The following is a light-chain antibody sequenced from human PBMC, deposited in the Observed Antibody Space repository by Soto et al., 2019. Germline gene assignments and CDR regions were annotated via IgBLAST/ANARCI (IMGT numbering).Light chain of an antibody. CDR3: SSYAGFYTWI. V-gene: IGLV2-11*01. Sequence: HSALIHPRSVSGSRVQSVTVSCTGTSRDVAVYSYVSWFQQHPGKAPQLLIYDVTKRPSGVPDRFSGSKSGNTAALTISGLQAEDEAEYFCSSYAGFYTWIFGTAPKVTVL. CDR2: DVT. J-gene: IGLJ1*01. CDR1: SRDVAVYSY.